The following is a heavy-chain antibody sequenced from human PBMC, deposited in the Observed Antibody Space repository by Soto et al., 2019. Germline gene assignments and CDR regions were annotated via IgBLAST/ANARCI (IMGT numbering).Heavy chain of an antibody. Sequence: PSETLSLTCTVSGGSISSYYWSWIRQPPGKGLEWIGYIYYSGSTNYNPSLKSRVTISVDTSKNQFSLKLSSVTAADTAVYYCARAEDYGDTRFDYWGQGTLVTVSS. CDR1: GGSISSYY. CDR2: IYYSGST. CDR3: ARAEDYGDTRFDY. V-gene: IGHV4-59*01. J-gene: IGHJ4*02. D-gene: IGHD4-17*01.